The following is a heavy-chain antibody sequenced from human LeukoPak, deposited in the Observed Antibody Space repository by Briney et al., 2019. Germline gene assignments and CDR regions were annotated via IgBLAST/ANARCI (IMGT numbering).Heavy chain of an antibody. CDR1: GYTFRDFT. D-gene: IGHD3-22*01. J-gene: IGHJ4*02. Sequence: PGGSLRLSCAASGYTFRDFTVNWFRQAPGKGLEWVSPIRVRSNYRYYADSVRGRFTISRDDARDSLFLQMNSLRAEDTAVYFCVRLRRNSDRSGYYYYYDYWGQGTLVTVSS. V-gene: IGHV3-21*01. CDR3: VRLRRNSDRSGYYYYYDY. CDR2: IRVRSNYR.